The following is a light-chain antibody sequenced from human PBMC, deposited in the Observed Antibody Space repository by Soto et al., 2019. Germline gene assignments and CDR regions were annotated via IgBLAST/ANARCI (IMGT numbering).Light chain of an antibody. CDR3: QQLYNYPRT. CDR2: AAS. J-gene: IGKJ1*01. Sequence: IPLTQYPSFLFASXGDRVNIHCRAGLGTASFLAGLQQKPGKAPELXXFAASTLRRGGPSRFSGSRSVTDFTRTVSSLQPEDFATYYGQQLYNYPRTFGQGTKVDI. CDR1: LGTASF. V-gene: IGKV1-9*01.